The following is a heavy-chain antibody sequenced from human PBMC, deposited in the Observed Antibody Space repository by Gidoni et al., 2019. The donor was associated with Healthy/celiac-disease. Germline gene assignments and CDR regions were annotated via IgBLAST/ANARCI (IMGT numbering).Heavy chain of an antibody. CDR1: GFTFSSYW. J-gene: IGHJ3*02. CDR3: ARDLYGYDAFDI. V-gene: IGHV3-74*01. D-gene: IGHD4-17*01. Sequence: EVQLVESGGGLVQPGGSLRLPCEASGFTFSSYWMHWGRQAPGKGLVWVSRINSDGSSTSYAHSVKGRFTISRDNAKNTLYLQMNSLRAEDTAVYYCARDLYGYDAFDIWGQGTMVTVSS. CDR2: INSDGSST.